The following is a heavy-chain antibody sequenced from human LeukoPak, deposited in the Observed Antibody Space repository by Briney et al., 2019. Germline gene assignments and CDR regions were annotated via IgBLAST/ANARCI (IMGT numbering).Heavy chain of an antibody. D-gene: IGHD2-2*01. CDR3: TREARVGNWFDP. V-gene: IGHV1-2*02. Sequence: ASVKVSCMASVYTFTDYYIHWVRQAPGQGLEWMGWINPDNGGTNYAQKFQGRVTMTRDTSIRTVYMDLSRLRSDDTAVFYCTREARVGNWFDPWGQGTQVTVSS. CDR2: INPDNGGT. J-gene: IGHJ5*02. CDR1: VYTFTDYY.